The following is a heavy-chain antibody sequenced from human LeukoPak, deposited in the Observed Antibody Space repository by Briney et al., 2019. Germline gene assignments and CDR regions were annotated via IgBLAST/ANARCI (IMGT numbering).Heavy chain of an antibody. Sequence: SETQSLTCAVSGGSISSSNWWRWVRQPPGKGLEWIGEIYHSGSTNYNPSLKSRVTISVDTSKNQFSLKLSSVTAADTAVYYCARMARHGKSIAAAGMRAIDYWGQGTLVTVSS. D-gene: IGHD6-13*01. CDR1: GGSISSSNW. CDR2: IYHSGST. V-gene: IGHV4-4*02. J-gene: IGHJ4*02. CDR3: ARMARHGKSIAAAGMRAIDY.